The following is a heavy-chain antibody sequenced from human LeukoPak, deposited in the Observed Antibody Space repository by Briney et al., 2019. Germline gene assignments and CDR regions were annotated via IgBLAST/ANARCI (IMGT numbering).Heavy chain of an antibody. D-gene: IGHD4-17*01. Sequence: GGSLRLSCAASGFTFSSYAMHWVRQAPGKGLEWVAVISYDGSNKYYADSVKGRFTISRDNSKNTLYLQMNSLRAEDTAVYYCARDRNGYGDSGGLYYYGMAVWGQGTTVTVSS. J-gene: IGHJ6*02. CDR1: GFTFSSYA. CDR3: ARDRNGYGDSGGLYYYGMAV. V-gene: IGHV3-30-3*01. CDR2: ISYDGSNK.